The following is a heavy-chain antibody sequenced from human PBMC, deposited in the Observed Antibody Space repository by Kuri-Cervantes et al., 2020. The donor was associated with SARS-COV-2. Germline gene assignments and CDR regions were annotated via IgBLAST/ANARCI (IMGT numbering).Heavy chain of an antibody. CDR3: AKPIHDYSLGYHDAFDI. D-gene: IGHD4-11*01. J-gene: IGHJ3*02. V-gene: IGHV3-30*02. CDR1: GFTFSSYG. CDR2: IRYDGSNK. Sequence: GGSLRLSCAASGFTFSSYGMHWVRQAPGKGLEWVAFIRYDGSNKYYADSVKGRFTISRDNSKNTLYLQMNSLRAEDTTVYYCAKPIHDYSLGYHDAFDIWGQGTMVTVSS.